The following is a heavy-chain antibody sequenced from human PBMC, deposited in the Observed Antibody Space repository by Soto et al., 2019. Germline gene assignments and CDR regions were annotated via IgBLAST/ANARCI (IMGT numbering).Heavy chain of an antibody. CDR2: IYHSGST. CDR1: GGSISSGGYS. V-gene: IGHV4-30-2*01. D-gene: IGHD3-10*01. Sequence: SETLSLTCAVSGGSISSGGYSWSWIRQPPGKGLEWIGYIYHSGSTYYNPSLKSRVTISVDRSKNQFSLKLSSVTAADTAVYYCARGYGSGRNDAFDIWGQGTIVT. J-gene: IGHJ3*02. CDR3: ARGYGSGRNDAFDI.